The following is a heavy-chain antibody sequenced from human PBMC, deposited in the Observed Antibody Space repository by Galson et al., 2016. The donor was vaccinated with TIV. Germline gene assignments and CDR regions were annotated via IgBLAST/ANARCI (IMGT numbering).Heavy chain of an antibody. J-gene: IGHJ4*02. V-gene: IGHV3-21*01. D-gene: IGHD3-10*01. CDR3: ARASDTMLRGVLIYHFDY. CDR1: GFTFSTYS. Sequence: SLRLSCAVSGFTFSTYSISWVRQAPGKGLEWVASISRSSSYISYADSLKGRFTISRDNAKNSLYLQMNSLRADDTAVYYCARASDTMLRGVLIYHFDYWGQGTLVTVSS. CDR2: ISRSSSYI.